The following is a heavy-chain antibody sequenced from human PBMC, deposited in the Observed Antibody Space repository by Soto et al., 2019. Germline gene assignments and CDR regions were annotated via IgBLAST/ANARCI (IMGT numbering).Heavy chain of an antibody. V-gene: IGHV1-2*02. CDR1: GHTFTAFY. CDR2: INPSSGGT. CDR3: ATSRGPQCTSLDY. J-gene: IGHJ4*02. Sequence: QVQLVQSGAEVKKPGASVKVSCKASGHTFTAFYIHWVRQVPGQGLEWMGWINPSSGGTKSAQKFQDRVTMTRDTSISTAYMELSRLTSDDTAMYYCATSRGPQCTSLDYWGQGSLVTVSS. D-gene: IGHD6-19*01.